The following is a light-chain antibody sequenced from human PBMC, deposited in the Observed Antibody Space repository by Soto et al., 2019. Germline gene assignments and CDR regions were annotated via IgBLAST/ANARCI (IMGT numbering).Light chain of an antibody. CDR1: TSNIGSNT. J-gene: IGLJ1*01. V-gene: IGLV1-44*01. CDR3: GVWDDRQISYI. Sequence: QSVLTQPPSASGTPGQRVTISCSGGTSNIGSNTVSWYQQLPGTAPKLLTYGHNPRPSGVPDRFSGSKSGSSASLAISGLQSEDEADYYCGVWDDRQISYIFGAGTKATVL. CDR2: GHN.